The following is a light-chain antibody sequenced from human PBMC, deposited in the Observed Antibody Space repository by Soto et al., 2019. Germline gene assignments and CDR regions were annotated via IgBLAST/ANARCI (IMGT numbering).Light chain of an antibody. J-gene: IGKJ1*01. CDR1: QSVLNRSYNKNY. Sequence: ESGRIKCKYSQSVLNRSYNKNYLAWYQQRPGQPPKLLIYWASLRESGVPDRFSVSGSLTDFTPAISSLQPDDFATQHCHYYRTVGQGTKVDIK. CDR3: HYYRT. CDR2: WAS. V-gene: IGKV4-1*01.